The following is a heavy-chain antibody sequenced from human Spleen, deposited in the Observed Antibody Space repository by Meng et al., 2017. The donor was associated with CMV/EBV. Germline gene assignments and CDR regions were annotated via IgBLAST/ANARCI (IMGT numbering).Heavy chain of an antibody. Sequence: QVQLQQGGAGLLKPSETLSLTCAVYGGSFSGYYWSWIRQPPGKGLEWIGEINHSGSTNYNPSLKSRVTISVDTSKNQFSLKLSSVTAADTAVYYCARAPGAAAGLDYWGQGTLVTVSS. CDR2: INHSGST. D-gene: IGHD6-13*01. V-gene: IGHV4-34*01. J-gene: IGHJ4*02. CDR3: ARAPGAAAGLDY. CDR1: GGSFSGYY.